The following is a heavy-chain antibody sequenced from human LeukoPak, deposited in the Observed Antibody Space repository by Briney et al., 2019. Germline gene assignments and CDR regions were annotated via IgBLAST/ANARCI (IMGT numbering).Heavy chain of an antibody. CDR3: ARDSSPSSSQYDY. CDR1: GFIFSNYW. D-gene: IGHD3-16*02. Sequence: GGSLRLSCAASGFIFSNYWMSWVRQAPGKGLEWVANIKQDGSEKYYVDSVKGRFTISRDNAKNSLYLQMNSLRAEDTAVYYCARDSSPSSSQYDYWGQGTLVTVSS. CDR2: IKQDGSEK. V-gene: IGHV3-7*01. J-gene: IGHJ4*02.